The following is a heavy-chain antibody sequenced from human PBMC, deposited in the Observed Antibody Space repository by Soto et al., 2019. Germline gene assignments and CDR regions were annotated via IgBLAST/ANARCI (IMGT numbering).Heavy chain of an antibody. CDR1: GGSISSGGYY. J-gene: IGHJ6*02. CDR2: IYYSGST. D-gene: IGHD3-22*01. V-gene: IGHV4-31*03. Sequence: LSLTCTVSGGSISSGGYYWSWIRQHPGKGLEWIGYIYYSGSTYYNPSLKSRVTISVDTSKNQFSLKLSSVTAADTAVYYCARDSGYYPYGMDVWGQGTTVTVSS. CDR3: ARDSGYYPYGMDV.